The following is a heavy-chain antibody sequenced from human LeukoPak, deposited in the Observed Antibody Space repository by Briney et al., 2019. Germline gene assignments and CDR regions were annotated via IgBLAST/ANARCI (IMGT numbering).Heavy chain of an antibody. CDR3: ARQRYSDY. CDR1: GFTFSRYW. CDR2: IKEDGSEN. J-gene: IGHJ4*02. D-gene: IGHD1-1*01. Sequence: GSLRLSCAASGFTFSRYWMTWVRQAPGKGLEWVANIKEDGSENSYVESVKGRFTISRDNAKNSLYLQLNSLRAEDTAVYFCARQRYSDYWGQGTLVTVSS. V-gene: IGHV3-7*01.